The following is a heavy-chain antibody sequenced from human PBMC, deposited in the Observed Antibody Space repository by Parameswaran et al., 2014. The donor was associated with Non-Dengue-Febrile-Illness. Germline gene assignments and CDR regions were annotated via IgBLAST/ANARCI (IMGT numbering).Heavy chain of an antibody. Sequence: PGKGLEWIGEINHSGSTNYNPSLKSRVTISVDTSKNQFSLKLSSVTAADTAVYYCARGQDLATVTTLDYYYYYGMDVWGQGTTVTVSS. D-gene: IGHD4-17*01. V-gene: IGHV4-34*01. J-gene: IGHJ6*02. CDR2: INHSGST. CDR3: ARGQDLATVTTLDYYYYYGMDV.